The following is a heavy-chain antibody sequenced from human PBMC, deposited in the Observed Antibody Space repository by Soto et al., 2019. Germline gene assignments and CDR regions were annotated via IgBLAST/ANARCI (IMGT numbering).Heavy chain of an antibody. CDR3: AKVLSVIVAASFDI. J-gene: IGHJ3*02. CDR1: GFTFNNYD. V-gene: IGHV3-30*18. Sequence: GGSLRLSCAASGFTFNNYDLHWVRQSPGKGLEWVAVTSYDGNNKYYADSVKGRFTISRDNSKNTLSLQMNSLRPEDTAVYYCAKVLSVIVAASFDIGGQGTMVTVSS. CDR2: TSYDGNNK. D-gene: IGHD3-22*01.